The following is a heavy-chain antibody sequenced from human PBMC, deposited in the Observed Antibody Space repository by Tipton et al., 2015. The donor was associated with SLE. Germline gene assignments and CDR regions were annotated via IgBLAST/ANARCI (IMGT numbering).Heavy chain of an antibody. D-gene: IGHD6-19*01. Sequence: TLSLTCAVSGYSISSGYYWGWIRQPPGKGLEWIGSIYHSGSTYYNPSLMSRVTIPGDTAQNQFSLKLSSVTAADTAVYYCARLQWLVLNWYFGLWGCGTLVTVSS. CDR2: IYHSGST. CDR1: GYSISSGYY. J-gene: IGHJ2*01. CDR3: ARLQWLVLNWYFGL. V-gene: IGHV4-38-2*01.